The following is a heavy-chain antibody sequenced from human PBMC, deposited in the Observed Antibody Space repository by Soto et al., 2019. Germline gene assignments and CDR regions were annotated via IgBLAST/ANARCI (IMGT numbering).Heavy chain of an antibody. CDR1: GYTFTSYG. D-gene: IGHD3-3*01. CDR3: ARDHGVSQPSVFGVVITDFDY. CDR2: ISAYNGNT. Sequence: QVQLVQSGAEVKKPGASVKVSCKASGYTFTSYGISWVRQAPGQGLEWMGWISAYNGNTNYAQKLQGRVTMTTDTSTSTAYMELRSLRSEDTAVYYCARDHGVSQPSVFGVVITDFDYWGQGTLVTVSS. J-gene: IGHJ4*02. V-gene: IGHV1-18*01.